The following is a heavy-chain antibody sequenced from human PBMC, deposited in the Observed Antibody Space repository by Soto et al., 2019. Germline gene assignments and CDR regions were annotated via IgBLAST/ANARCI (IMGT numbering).Heavy chain of an antibody. CDR3: ARETVSYNRNAGLIDV. Sequence: EVQLVESGGGLVKPGGSLRLSCAASGFSFSTFTMNWVRQAPGKGLEWVSSIDTSSTYIYYADSVTGRFTISRHNAKKPVYLQMHSLRAEDTAVYYCARETVSYNRNAGLIDVWGQGTTVTVSS. V-gene: IGHV3-21*02. CDR2: IDTSSTYI. D-gene: IGHD1-20*01. J-gene: IGHJ6*02. CDR1: GFSFSTFT.